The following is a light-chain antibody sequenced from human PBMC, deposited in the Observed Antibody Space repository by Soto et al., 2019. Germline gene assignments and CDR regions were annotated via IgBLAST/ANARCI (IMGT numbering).Light chain of an antibody. V-gene: IGLV1-51*01. CDR1: SSNIGNDY. CDR3: GTWDTSLSAWV. CDR2: DNN. Sequence: QSVLTQPPSVSAAPGQKVTFSCSGSSSNIGNDYVSWYQHLPGAAPKLLIDDNNQRPSGIPDRFSASKSGTSATLAITGLQPGDEADYYCGTWDTSLSAWVFGGGTKVTVL. J-gene: IGLJ3*02.